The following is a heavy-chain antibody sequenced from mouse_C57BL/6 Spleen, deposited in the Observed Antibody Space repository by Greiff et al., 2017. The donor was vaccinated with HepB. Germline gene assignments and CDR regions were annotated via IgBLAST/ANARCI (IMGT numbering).Heavy chain of an antibody. J-gene: IGHJ2*01. CDR2: IHPNSGST. V-gene: IGHV1-64*01. CDR1: GYTFTSYW. CDR3: AREEITTVVVDY. Sequence: VQLQQSGPELVKPGASVKLSCKASGYTFTSYWMHWVKQRPGQGLEWIGMIHPNSGSTNYNEKFKSKATLTVDKSSSTAYMQLSSLTSEDSAVYYCAREEITTVVVDYWGQGTTLTVSS. D-gene: IGHD1-1*01.